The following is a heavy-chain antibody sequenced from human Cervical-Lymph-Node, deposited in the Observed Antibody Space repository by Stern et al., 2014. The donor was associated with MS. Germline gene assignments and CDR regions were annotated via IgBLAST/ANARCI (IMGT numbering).Heavy chain of an antibody. CDR3: AIIEGWSGMDV. CDR1: GYNFTTYY. D-gene: IGHD1-26*01. Sequence: QMQLVQSGPEVKKPGASVRVSCKASGYNFTTYYMHWVRQAPGQGLEWMGIIKPRGGRTSYAQKFQGRVTMTRDTSTGTVSMELRSLRSEDTAVYYCAIIEGWSGMDVWGQGTTVTASS. V-gene: IGHV1-46*01. CDR2: IKPRGGRT. J-gene: IGHJ6*02.